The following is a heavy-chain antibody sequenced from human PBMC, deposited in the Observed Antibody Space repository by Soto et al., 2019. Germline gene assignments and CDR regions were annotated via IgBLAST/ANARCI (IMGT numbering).Heavy chain of an antibody. CDR2: INPSGGST. CDR3: ASVSRIAPLTGYYYYMDV. D-gene: IGHD3-9*01. Sequence: GASVKVSCKASGYTFTSYYMHWVRQAPGQGLEWMGIINPSGGSTSYAQKFQGRVTMTRDTSTSTVYMELSSLRSEDTAVYYCASVSRIAPLTGYYYYMDVWGKGTTVTVSS. J-gene: IGHJ6*03. V-gene: IGHV1-46*03. CDR1: GYTFTSYY.